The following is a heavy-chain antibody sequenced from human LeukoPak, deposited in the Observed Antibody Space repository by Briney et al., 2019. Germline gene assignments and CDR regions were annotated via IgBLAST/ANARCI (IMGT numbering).Heavy chain of an antibody. CDR1: GGSISSGSYY. CDR3: ARDIVVVPAASPWFDP. CDR2: IYTSGST. D-gene: IGHD2-2*01. J-gene: IGHJ5*02. Sequence: SETLSLTCTVSGGSISSGSYYWSWIRQPAGKGLEWIGRIYTSGSTNYNPSLKSRVTMSVDTSKNQFSLKLSSVTAADTAVYYCARDIVVVPAASPWFDPWGQGTLVTVSS. V-gene: IGHV4-61*02.